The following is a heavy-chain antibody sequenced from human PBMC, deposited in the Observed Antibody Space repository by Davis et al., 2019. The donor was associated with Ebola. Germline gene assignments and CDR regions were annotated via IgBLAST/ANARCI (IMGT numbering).Heavy chain of an antibody. CDR1: GFSFNNHG. V-gene: IGHV3-30*02. J-gene: IGHJ4*02. D-gene: IGHD5-18*01. Sequence: GESLKISCAASGFSFNNHGMHWVRQAPGKGLEWVAFIRFDGSKKYYADSVKGRFTISRDNSKNTLYLQMNSLRAEDTAVYYCAKDISSYGYSDYWGQGTLVTVSS. CDR2: IRFDGSKK. CDR3: AKDISSYGYSDY.